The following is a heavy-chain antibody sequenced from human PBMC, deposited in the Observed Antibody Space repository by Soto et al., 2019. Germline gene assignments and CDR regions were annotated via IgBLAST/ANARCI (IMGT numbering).Heavy chain of an antibody. CDR2: IGAYNGNT. CDR3: ARVRQRVGYLYYYVDV. CDR1: GYTFTNYG. D-gene: IGHD6-6*01. Sequence: QVQLLQSGAEVKKPGASVKVSCKASGYTFTNYGITWVRQAPGQGLEWMGGIGAYNGNTHYTHRLQGRVTMTTDTSAGTADMELRGLRSEDTAVYYGARVRQRVGYLYYYVDVWCKGNTVTFSS. J-gene: IGHJ6*03. V-gene: IGHV1-18*01.